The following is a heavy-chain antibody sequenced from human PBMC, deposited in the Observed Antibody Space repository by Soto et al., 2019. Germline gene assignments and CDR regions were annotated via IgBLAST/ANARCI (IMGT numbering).Heavy chain of an antibody. CDR2: ISGTSDAA. D-gene: IGHD1-26*01. Sequence: EVQLLESGGGLVQPGGSLRLSCEASGFPFSTSAMNWVRQAPGKGLEGVSIISGTSDAAYYAESVKGRFTSSRDNSRNTLYLQMNSLRAEDTAVYYCGKYSGSYPVYNGINVW. CDR1: GFPFSTSA. CDR3: GKYSGSYPVYNGINV. V-gene: IGHV3-23*01. J-gene: IGHJ6*01.